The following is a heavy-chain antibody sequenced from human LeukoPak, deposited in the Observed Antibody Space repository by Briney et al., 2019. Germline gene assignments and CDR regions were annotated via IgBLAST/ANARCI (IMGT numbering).Heavy chain of an antibody. V-gene: IGHV3-30*02. Sequence: GGSLRLSCVASGFTFSSNGMHWVRQAPGKGLEWVTFIQYDGSKKYYADSVKGRFTISRDNSKNTLYLEMNSLRAEDTAVYYCAKSFRSTSLDYWGQGTLVTVSS. CDR1: GFTFSSNG. D-gene: IGHD2-2*01. CDR3: AKSFRSTSLDY. J-gene: IGHJ4*02. CDR2: IQYDGSKK.